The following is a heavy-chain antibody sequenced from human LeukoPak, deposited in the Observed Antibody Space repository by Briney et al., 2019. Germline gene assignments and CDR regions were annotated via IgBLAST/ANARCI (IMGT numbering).Heavy chain of an antibody. CDR3: VRDRCSGGSCGMDV. Sequence: GRSLRLSCAASGFTFSSYAVHWVRQAPGKGLEWVAFISYDGSNKDYADSVKGRVTISRDSSKNTLCLQMNSMRPEDTAVYYCVRDRCSGGSCGMDVWGQGTTVTVSS. V-gene: IGHV3-30-3*01. CDR1: GFTFSSYA. CDR2: ISYDGSNK. J-gene: IGHJ6*02. D-gene: IGHD2-15*01.